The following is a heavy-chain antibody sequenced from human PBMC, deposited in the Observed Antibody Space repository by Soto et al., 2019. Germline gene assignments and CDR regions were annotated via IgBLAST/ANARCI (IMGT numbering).Heavy chain of an antibody. CDR1: GFAFSTYG. Sequence: QVQLVESGGGVVQPGRSLRLSCAASGFAFSTYGMHWVRQAPGKGLEWVAVTTSDGARINYADSVKGRFTISIDNSRTTLYLQMNSLRIDDTAVYYCARKNPGREWELPDYWGQGTLVTVSS. D-gene: IGHD1-26*01. J-gene: IGHJ4*02. V-gene: IGHV3-30*03. CDR3: ARKNPGREWELPDY. CDR2: TTSDGARI.